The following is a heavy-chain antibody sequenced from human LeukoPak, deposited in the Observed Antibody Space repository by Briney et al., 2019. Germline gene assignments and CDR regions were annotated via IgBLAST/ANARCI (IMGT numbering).Heavy chain of an antibody. J-gene: IGHJ4*02. CDR1: GFTFSSYS. D-gene: IGHD3-9*01. CDR2: ISSSSSYI. Sequence: GGSLRLSCAASGFTFSSYSMNWVRQAPGKGLEWVSSISSSSSYIYYADSVKGRFTISRDNAKNSLYLQMNSLRAEDTAVYYCARDPRDDILTGYPRTNWGQGTLVTVSS. CDR3: ARDPRDDILTGYPRTN. V-gene: IGHV3-21*01.